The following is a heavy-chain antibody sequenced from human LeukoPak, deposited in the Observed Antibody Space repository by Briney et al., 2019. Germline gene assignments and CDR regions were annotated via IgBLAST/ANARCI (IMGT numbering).Heavy chain of an antibody. CDR3: ARLDCGGDCYVDY. V-gene: IGHV4-59*08. CDR2: IYYSGTT. J-gene: IGHJ4*02. CDR1: GASFTINY. Sequence: SETLSLTCTVSGASFTINYWSWIRQPPAKGLEWIGYIYYSGTTTYNPSLDRRVTMSVDMSKTQFSLWLNSVTATDTAVYYCARLDCGGDCYVDYWGQGTLVTVSS. D-gene: IGHD2-21*02.